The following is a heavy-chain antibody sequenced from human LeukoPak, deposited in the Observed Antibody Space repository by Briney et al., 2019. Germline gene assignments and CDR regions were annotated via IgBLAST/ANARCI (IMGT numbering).Heavy chain of an antibody. CDR3: ARDRRSGLGHAFDI. D-gene: IGHD3-3*01. V-gene: IGHV3-23*03. J-gene: IGHJ3*02. CDR1: GFIFSRYA. Sequence: GGSLRLSCAASGFIFSRYAMSWARQAPGKGLEWVSVIYPGGSALYADSVQGRFTISRDISQNIVYLQINNLRAEDTAVYYCARDRRSGLGHAFDIWGQGTMVTVSS. CDR2: IYPGGSA.